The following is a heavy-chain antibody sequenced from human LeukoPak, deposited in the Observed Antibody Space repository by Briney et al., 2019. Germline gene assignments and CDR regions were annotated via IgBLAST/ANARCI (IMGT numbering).Heavy chain of an antibody. J-gene: IGHJ4*02. D-gene: IGHD6-19*01. V-gene: IGHV3-23*01. CDR1: GFTVSNNY. CDR2: ISGSGDST. Sequence: GGSLRLSCAASGFTVSNNYMSWVRQAPGKGLEWVSGISGSGDSTYYADSVKGRFTISRDNSKNTLYLQMNSLRAEDTAVYYCARRSGIAVAGAFDYWAREPWSPSPQ. CDR3: ARRSGIAVAGAFDY.